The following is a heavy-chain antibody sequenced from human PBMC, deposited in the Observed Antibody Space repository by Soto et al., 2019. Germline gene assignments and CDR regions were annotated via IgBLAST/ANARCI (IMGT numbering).Heavy chain of an antibody. CDR3: VKTLQYSYGLPH. J-gene: IGHJ4*02. CDR2: VSSHGGST. CDR1: GFTFSNYG. D-gene: IGHD5-18*01. Sequence: GGSLRLSCAASGFTFSNYGMHWVRQAPGKGLEYVSTVSSHGGSTYYADSVKGRFTISRDNSKNTLYLQMSSLRPEDTAVYYCVKTLQYSYGLPHWGQGTLVTVSS. V-gene: IGHV3-64D*06.